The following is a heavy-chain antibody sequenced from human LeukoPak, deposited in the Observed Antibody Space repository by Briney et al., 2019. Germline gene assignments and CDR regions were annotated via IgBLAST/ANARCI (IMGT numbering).Heavy chain of an antibody. D-gene: IGHD2-2*01. V-gene: IGHV4-39*07. CDR1: GGSISSSSYY. CDR3: ARVVPAAPASYYMDV. Sequence: SETLSLTCTVSGGSISSSSYYWGWIRQPPGKGLEWIGSIYYSGSTYYNPSLKSRVTISVDTSKNQFSLKLSSVTAAGTAVYYCARVVPAAPASYYMDVWGKGTTVTISS. J-gene: IGHJ6*03. CDR2: IYYSGST.